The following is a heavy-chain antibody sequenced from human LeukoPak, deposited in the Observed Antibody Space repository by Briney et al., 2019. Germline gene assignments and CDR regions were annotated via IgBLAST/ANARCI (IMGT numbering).Heavy chain of an antibody. D-gene: IGHD1-26*01. V-gene: IGHV3-23*01. CDR2: ISGSGGST. CDR3: AKLGWELPSYYFDY. J-gene: IGHJ4*02. Sequence: GGSLRLSCAASGFTFSSYAMNWVRQAPGKGLEWVSAISGSGGSTYYADSVKGRFTISRDNSKNTLYLQMNSLRAEDTAVYYCAKLGWELPSYYFDYWGQGTLVTVSS. CDR1: GFTFSSYA.